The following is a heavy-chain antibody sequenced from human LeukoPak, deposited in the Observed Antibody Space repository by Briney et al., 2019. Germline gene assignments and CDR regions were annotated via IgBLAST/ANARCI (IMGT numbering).Heavy chain of an antibody. J-gene: IGHJ4*02. Sequence: SETLSLTCTVSGGSISSYYWSWIRQPPGKGLEWIGYIYYSGSTNYNPSLKSRVTISVDTSKNQFSLKLSSVTAADTAVYYCARVSREIAASFSDYWGQGTLVTVSS. V-gene: IGHV4-59*01. D-gene: IGHD2-15*01. CDR2: IYYSGST. CDR3: ARVSREIAASFSDY. CDR1: GGSISSYY.